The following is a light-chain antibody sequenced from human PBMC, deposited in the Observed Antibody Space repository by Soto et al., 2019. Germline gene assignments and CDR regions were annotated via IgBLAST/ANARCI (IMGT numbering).Light chain of an antibody. CDR2: GVT. V-gene: IGLV2-14*03. Sequence: QSALTQPACVSGSPGQSITISCSGTTNDVGGYNYVSWYQQHPGKAPKLLIYGVTDRPSGVSSRFSGSKSGNAASLTISGLQAEDEGDYYCSSYTSSYTWVFGGGTKLTVL. J-gene: IGLJ3*02. CDR1: TNDVGGYNY. CDR3: SSYTSSYTWV.